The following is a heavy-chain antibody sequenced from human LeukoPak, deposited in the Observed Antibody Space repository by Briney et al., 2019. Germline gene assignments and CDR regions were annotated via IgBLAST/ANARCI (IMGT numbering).Heavy chain of an antibody. V-gene: IGHV4-59*06. Sequence: PSETLSLTCTVSGGSIVSYYWSWIRQHPGRALEWIGYIHYSGSTYYNPSLKSRLSISVDTSNNQFSLKLSSVTAADTAVYYCARQGSYNWYFDLWGRGTLVTVSS. CDR3: ARQGSYNWYFDL. D-gene: IGHD3-10*01. J-gene: IGHJ2*01. CDR2: IHYSGST. CDR1: GGSIVSYY.